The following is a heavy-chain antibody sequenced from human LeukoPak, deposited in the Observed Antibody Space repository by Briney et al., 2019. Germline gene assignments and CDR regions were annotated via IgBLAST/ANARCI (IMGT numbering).Heavy chain of an antibody. V-gene: IGHV3-66*01. Sequence: AGGSLRLSCAASGFTFSSYGMHWVRQAPGKGLEWVSVIYSGGSTYYADSVKGRFTISRDNSKNTLYLQMNSLRAEDTAVYYCARVGHFDWLLSAFGAFDIWGQGTMVTVSS. CDR3: ARVGHFDWLLSAFGAFDI. CDR1: GFTFSSYG. J-gene: IGHJ3*02. D-gene: IGHD3-9*01. CDR2: IYSGGST.